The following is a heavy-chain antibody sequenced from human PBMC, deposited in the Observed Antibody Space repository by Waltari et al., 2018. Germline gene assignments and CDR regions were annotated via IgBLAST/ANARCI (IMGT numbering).Heavy chain of an antibody. J-gene: IGHJ4*02. D-gene: IGHD2-8*01. V-gene: IGHV3-53*02. CDR1: EFSVSNNY. Sequence: EVQLVETGGGLIQPGGSLRLSCAASEFSVSNNYLAWVRQAPGKGLECVSMMHVSDNAYYADSVKGRFTSSRDNSKNTLFLQMNSLKVEDTAIYYCACGFSNDGAYLFYWGQGALVTVSS. CDR3: ACGFSNDGAYLFY. CDR2: MHVSDNA.